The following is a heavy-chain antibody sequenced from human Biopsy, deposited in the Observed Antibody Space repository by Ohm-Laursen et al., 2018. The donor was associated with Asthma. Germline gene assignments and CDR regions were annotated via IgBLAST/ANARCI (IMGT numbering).Heavy chain of an antibody. CDR3: ARPSPNRKILYYYYHMDV. J-gene: IGHJ6*02. CDR2: ISPIFGSS. Sequence: SSVKVSCKASGGMLGNYAISWVRQAPGLGLEWMGGISPIFGSSNYAQRFQGRVTITADIFTRTVYMELSGLRFDDTAIYYCARPSPNRKILYYYYHMDVWGQGTTVIVSS. CDR1: GGMLGNYA. V-gene: IGHV1-69*06. D-gene: IGHD3-9*01.